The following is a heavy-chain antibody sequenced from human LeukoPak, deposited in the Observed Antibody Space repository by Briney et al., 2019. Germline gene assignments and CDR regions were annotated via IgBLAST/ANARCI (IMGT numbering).Heavy chain of an antibody. D-gene: IGHD3-3*01. V-gene: IGHV4-38-2*02. Sequence: PSETLSLTCTVSGYSISSGYYWGWLRPPPGKGLEWIGSIYHSGSTYYNPSLKSRVTISVDTSKNQFSLKLSSVTAADTAVYYCARGYDFWSGYSSNNWFDPWGQGTLVTVSS. CDR3: ARGYDFWSGYSSNNWFDP. J-gene: IGHJ5*02. CDR1: GYSISSGYY. CDR2: IYHSGST.